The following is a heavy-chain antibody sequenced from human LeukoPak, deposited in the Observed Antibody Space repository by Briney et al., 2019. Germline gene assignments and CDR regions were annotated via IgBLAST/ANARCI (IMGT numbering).Heavy chain of an antibody. V-gene: IGHV3-48*03. CDR1: GFTFSSYE. CDR3: AGRRVLDASFDY. CDR2: ISSSGSTI. D-gene: IGHD3-16*01. J-gene: IGHJ4*02. Sequence: GGSLRLSCAASGFTFSSYEMNWVRQAPGKGLEWVSYISSSGSTIYYADSVKGRFTISRDNSKNTLFLQMNRLRAEDTAVYYCAGRRVLDASFDYWGQGTLVTVSS.